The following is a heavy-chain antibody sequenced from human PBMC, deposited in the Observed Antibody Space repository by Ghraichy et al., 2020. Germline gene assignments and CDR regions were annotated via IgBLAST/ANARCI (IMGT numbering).Heavy chain of an antibody. CDR3: AREAVSSSWYWWSGGDFDY. Sequence: GGSLRLSCAASGFTFSSYSMNWVRQAPGKGLEWVSSISSSSSYIYYADSVKGRFTISRDNAKNSLYLQMNSLRAEDTAVYYCAREAVSSSWYWWSGGDFDYWGQGTLVTVSS. J-gene: IGHJ4*02. CDR1: GFTFSSYS. CDR2: ISSSSSYI. D-gene: IGHD6-13*01. V-gene: IGHV3-21*01.